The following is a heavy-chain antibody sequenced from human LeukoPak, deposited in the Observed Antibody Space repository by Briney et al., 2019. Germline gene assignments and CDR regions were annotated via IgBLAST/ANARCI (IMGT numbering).Heavy chain of an antibody. CDR3: ARYCTSTTCILRGFDY. J-gene: IGHJ4*02. V-gene: IGHV4-38-2*01. Sequence: PSETLSLTCSVSGYSFTSGHYWGWIRQPPGKGLEWIAKIYHTGSAHYNPSLKSRVTISVDTSTNQFSLKLSSVTAADTAVYYCARYCTSTTCILRGFDYWGQGTLVTVSS. CDR2: IYHTGSA. D-gene: IGHD2-2*01. CDR1: GYSFTSGHY.